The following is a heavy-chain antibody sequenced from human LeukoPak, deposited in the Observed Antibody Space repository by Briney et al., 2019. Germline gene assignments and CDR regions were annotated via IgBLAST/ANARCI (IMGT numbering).Heavy chain of an antibody. CDR3: ARDVVPAAKAGTFDI. D-gene: IGHD2-2*01. V-gene: IGHV4-59*08. CDR1: GGSISSSY. J-gene: IGHJ3*02. Sequence: SETLSLTCTVSGGSISSSYWSWIRQPPGKGLEWIGYIYYTGSTNYNPSLKSRVTISADTSKNHFSLKLSSVTAADTAVYYCARDVVPAAKAGTFDIWGQGTMVTVSS. CDR2: IYYTGST.